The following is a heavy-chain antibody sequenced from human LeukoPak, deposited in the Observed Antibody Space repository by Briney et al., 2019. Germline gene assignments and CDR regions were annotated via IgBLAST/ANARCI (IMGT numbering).Heavy chain of an antibody. V-gene: IGHV3-66*01. CDR1: WFTVSSNY. CDR2: IYRNGRT. Sequence: GGSLSLFCAASWFTVSSNYMIWARQAPGEGREVGSVIYRNGRTYYADSVKGRFTISRDTSKNTLYLQMNSLRAEDTAVYYCARDPGEHYYFSGMDVWGQGTTVTVSS. J-gene: IGHJ6*02. CDR3: ARDPGEHYYFSGMDV.